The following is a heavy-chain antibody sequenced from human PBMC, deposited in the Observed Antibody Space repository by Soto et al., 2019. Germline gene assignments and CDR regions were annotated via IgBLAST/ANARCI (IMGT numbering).Heavy chain of an antibody. V-gene: IGHV4-34*01. D-gene: IGHD6-13*01. J-gene: IGHJ4*02. Sequence: PLQQWGAGLLRPAEALSLTCAVYGGSFSGYYWTWIRQPPGKGLEWIGEINQSGFTSYNPSLESRVTMSVDTSKNQFSLRLSSVTAADTAVYYCARFPFDRSSWTNPRYFDYWGQGTLVTVSS. CDR2: INQSGFT. CDR1: GGSFSGYY. CDR3: ARFPFDRSSWTNPRYFDY.